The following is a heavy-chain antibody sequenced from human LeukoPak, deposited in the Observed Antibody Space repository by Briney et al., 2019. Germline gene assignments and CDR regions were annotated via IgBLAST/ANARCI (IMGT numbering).Heavy chain of an antibody. V-gene: IGHV3-21*01. D-gene: IGHD6-6*01. J-gene: IGHJ4*02. CDR2: ISSSSSYI. Sequence: PGGSLRLSCAASGFTFSSYAMSWVRQAPGKGLEWVSSISSSSSYIYYADSVKGRFTISRDNAKNSLYLQMNSLRAEDTAVYYCVRDSGIAARPDYWGQGTLVTVFS. CDR3: VRDSGIAARPDY. CDR1: GFTFSSYA.